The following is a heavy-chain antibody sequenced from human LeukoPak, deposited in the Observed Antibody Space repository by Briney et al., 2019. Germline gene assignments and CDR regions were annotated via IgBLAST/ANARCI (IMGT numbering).Heavy chain of an antibody. CDR2: MNPNSGNT. Sequence: ASVKVSCKASGYTFTSYDINWVRQATGQGLEWMGWMNPNSGNTGYAQKFQGRVTMTRNTSISTAYMELSSLRSEDTAVYYCARRGEYSGYDSGDYFDYWGQGTLVTVSS. CDR3: ARRGEYSGYDSGDYFDY. V-gene: IGHV1-8*01. D-gene: IGHD5-12*01. J-gene: IGHJ4*02. CDR1: GYTFTSYD.